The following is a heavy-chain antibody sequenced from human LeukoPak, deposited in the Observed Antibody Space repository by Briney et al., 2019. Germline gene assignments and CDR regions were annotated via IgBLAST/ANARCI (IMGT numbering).Heavy chain of an antibody. V-gene: IGHV4-34*01. CDR3: ARRTIAAAGVPSRAFDI. CDR2: VNHSGST. D-gene: IGHD6-13*01. Sequence: SETLSLTCAVYGGSFSGCYWSWIRQPPGKGLEWIGEVNHSGSTNYNPSLKSRVTISVDTSKNQFSLKLSSVTAADTAVYYCARRTIAAAGVPSRAFDIWGQGTMVTVSS. J-gene: IGHJ3*02. CDR1: GGSFSGCY.